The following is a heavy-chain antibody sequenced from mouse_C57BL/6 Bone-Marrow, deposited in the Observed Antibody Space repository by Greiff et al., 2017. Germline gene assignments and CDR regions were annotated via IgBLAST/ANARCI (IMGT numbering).Heavy chain of an antibody. CDR1: GFTFSSYG. V-gene: IGHV5-6*01. CDR3: AREANQLWYWDFDV. D-gene: IGHD1-1*02. J-gene: IGHJ1*03. Sequence: EVQLVESGGDLVKPGGSLKLSCAASGFTFSSYGMSWVRQTPDKRLEWVATISSGGSYTYYPASVKGRFTISRDNAKNTLYLQMSRLKSEDTAMYYGAREANQLWYWDFDVWGTGTTVTVSS. CDR2: ISSGGSYT.